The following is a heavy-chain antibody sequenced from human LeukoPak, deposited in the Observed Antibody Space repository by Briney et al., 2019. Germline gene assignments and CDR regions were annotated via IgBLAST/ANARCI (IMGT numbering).Heavy chain of an antibody. D-gene: IGHD5-12*01. CDR2: ISAYNGNT. CDR1: GYTFTTCG. Sequence: GASVKVSCKASGYTFTTCGINWVRQAPGQGLEWMGWISAYNGNTNYAQNLQGTVTLTTDTSASTAYMELRSLRSDDTAVYYCARVISGYVLSFDIWGQGTMVTVSS. CDR3: ARVISGYVLSFDI. J-gene: IGHJ3*02. V-gene: IGHV1-18*01.